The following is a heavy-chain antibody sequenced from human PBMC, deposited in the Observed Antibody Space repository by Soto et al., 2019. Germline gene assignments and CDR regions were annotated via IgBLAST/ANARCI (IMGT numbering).Heavy chain of an antibody. CDR1: GFTFDDYA. Sequence: GGSLRLSCAASGFTFDDYAMHWVRQAPGKGLEWVSGISWNSGSIGYADSVKGRFTISRDNAKNSLYLQMNSLRAEDTALYYCAKGRVVVAATGWFDPWGQGTLVTVSS. CDR2: ISWNSGSI. D-gene: IGHD2-15*01. J-gene: IGHJ5*02. V-gene: IGHV3-9*01. CDR3: AKGRVVVAATGWFDP.